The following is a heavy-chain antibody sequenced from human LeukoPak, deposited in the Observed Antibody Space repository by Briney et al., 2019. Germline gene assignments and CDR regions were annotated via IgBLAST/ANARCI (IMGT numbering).Heavy chain of an antibody. V-gene: IGHV4-38-2*01. J-gene: IGHJ3*02. CDR1: GYSISSGYY. CDR3: ASLPVIAATGDDAFDI. CDR2: IYHSGST. D-gene: IGHD6-13*01. Sequence: SETLSLTCAVSGYSISSGYYWGWIRPPPGKGLEWIGSIYHSGSTYHNPSLKSRVTISVDTSKNQFSLKLSSVTAADTAVYYCASLPVIAATGDDAFDIWGQGTMVTVSS.